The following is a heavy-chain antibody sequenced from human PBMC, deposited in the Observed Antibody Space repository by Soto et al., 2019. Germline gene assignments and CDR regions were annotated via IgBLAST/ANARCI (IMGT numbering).Heavy chain of an antibody. J-gene: IGHJ4*02. Sequence: SETLSLTCTVSGGSISSSSYYWGWIRQPPGKGLEWIGSIYYSGSTYYNPSLKSRVTISVDTSKNQFSLKLSSVTAADTAVYYCARHHGGAWGSSWYYFDYWGQGTLVTVSS. CDR1: GGSISSSSYY. D-gene: IGHD6-13*01. CDR3: ARHHGGAWGSSWYYFDY. V-gene: IGHV4-39*01. CDR2: IYYSGST.